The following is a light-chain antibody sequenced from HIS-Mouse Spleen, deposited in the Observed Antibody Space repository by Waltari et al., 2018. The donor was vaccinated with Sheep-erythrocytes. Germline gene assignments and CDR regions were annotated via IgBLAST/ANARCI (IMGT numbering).Light chain of an antibody. CDR2: WAS. Sequence: DIVMTQSPDSLAVSLGERATINCKSSQSVLYSSNNKNYLAWYQKKPGQPPKLLIYWASTRESGVPDRFSGSGSGTDFTLTISSLQAEDVAVYYCQQYYSTPLTFGGGTK. CDR1: QSVLYSSNNKNY. J-gene: IGKJ4*01. CDR3: QQYYSTPLT. V-gene: IGKV4-1*01.